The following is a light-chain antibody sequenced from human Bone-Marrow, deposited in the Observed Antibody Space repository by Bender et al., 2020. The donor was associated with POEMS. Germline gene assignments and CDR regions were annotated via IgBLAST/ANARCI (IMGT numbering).Light chain of an antibody. V-gene: IGLV2-14*01. CDR1: SSDVGGYHL. Sequence: QSALTQPASVSGSPGQSITISCTGTSSDVGGYHLISWYQQHPGKVPKLIIYEITNRPSGVSIRFSASKSGNTASLRISGLQAEDEADYYCSSYTSGGTLVFGGGTKLTVL. CDR2: EIT. J-gene: IGLJ3*02. CDR3: SSYTSGGTLV.